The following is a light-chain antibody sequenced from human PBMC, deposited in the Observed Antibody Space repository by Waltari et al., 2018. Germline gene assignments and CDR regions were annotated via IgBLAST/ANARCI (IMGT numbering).Light chain of an antibody. J-gene: IGKJ1*01. CDR1: QSVSRW. CDR3: QKYGTLPAT. CDR2: GAA. Sequence: EIVLTQSPGTLSLSPGDRATLSCRASQSVSRWLAWYQQKPGQPPRILIYGAASRANGIPDRFSGSGSGTDFSLTISRLEPEDSAVYYCQKYGTLPATFGQGTKVEVK. V-gene: IGKV3-20*01.